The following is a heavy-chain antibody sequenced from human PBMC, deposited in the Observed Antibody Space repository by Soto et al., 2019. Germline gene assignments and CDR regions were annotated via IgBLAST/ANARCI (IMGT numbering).Heavy chain of an antibody. CDR2: IIPIFGTA. D-gene: IGHD3-22*01. J-gene: IGHJ4*02. CDR1: GGTFSRHA. CDR3: GRGWGYDSNDYYYAY. V-gene: IGHV1-69*01. Sequence: QVQLVQSGAEVRKPGSSVKVSCKASGGTFSRHAISWVRQAPGQGLEWMGGIIPIFGTANHAQKFQGRVTIISDESTKPVHMELRSRRTEENDLYYCGRGWGYDSNDYYYAYWGQGTLVSVSS.